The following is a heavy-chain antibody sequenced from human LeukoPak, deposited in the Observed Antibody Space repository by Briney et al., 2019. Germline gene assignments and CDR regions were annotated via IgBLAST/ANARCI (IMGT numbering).Heavy chain of an antibody. V-gene: IGHV3-33*01. Sequence: GRSLRLSCAASGFTFSSYGMHWVRQAPGKGLECVAVIWYDGSNKYYADSVKGRFTISRDNSKNTLYLQMNSLRAEDTAVYYCARANTYDSNYYYGMDVWGQGTTVTVSS. CDR2: IWYDGSNK. CDR3: ARANTYDSNYYYGMDV. J-gene: IGHJ6*02. CDR1: GFTFSSYG. D-gene: IGHD5-12*01.